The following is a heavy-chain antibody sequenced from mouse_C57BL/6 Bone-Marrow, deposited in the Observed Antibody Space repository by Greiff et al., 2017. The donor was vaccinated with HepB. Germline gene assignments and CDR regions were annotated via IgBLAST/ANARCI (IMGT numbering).Heavy chain of an antibody. D-gene: IGHD2-3*01. V-gene: IGHV1-52*01. J-gene: IGHJ4*01. CDR2: IDPSDSET. CDR1: GYTFTSYW. Sequence: QVQLQQPGAELVRPGSSVKLSCKASGYTFTSYWMHWVKQRPIQGLEWIGNIDPSDSETHYNQKFKDKATLTVDQSSSTAYMQLRSLTSEDSAVYYCARWGDGYYVAMDYWGQGTSVTVSS. CDR3: ARWGDGYYVAMDY.